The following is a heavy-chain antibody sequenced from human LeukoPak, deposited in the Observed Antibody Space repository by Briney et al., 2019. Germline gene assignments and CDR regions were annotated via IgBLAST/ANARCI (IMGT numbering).Heavy chain of an antibody. V-gene: IGHV3-23*01. CDR1: GFRFSDFT. D-gene: IGHD3-16*01. J-gene: IGHJ5*02. CDR2: IGGRGGST. Sequence: GGSLRLSCAASGFRFSDFTMTWVRQAPGKGPEWVSAIGGRGGSTYYADSLGGQFTISRDNSKDMLYLQINSLKVEDTATYYCGKEGGAWGQGTKVTVSS. CDR3: GKEGGA.